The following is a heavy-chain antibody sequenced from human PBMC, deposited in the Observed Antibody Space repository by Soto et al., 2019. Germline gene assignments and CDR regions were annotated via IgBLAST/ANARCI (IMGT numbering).Heavy chain of an antibody. J-gene: IGHJ3*02. CDR2: VYYTGIT. CDR1: GSSMSSSAYY. D-gene: IGHD2-15*01. CDR3: ARQGRPGYCTGGNCYPTFDI. Sequence: QMHLQQSGPGLVKPSETLSLTCTVAGSSMSSSAYYWGWVRQPPGKGLEWIGSVYYTGITDYKSCIESRVSISADTSKNQFSLRLPSLSAADTAIYFCARQGRPGYCTGGNCYPTFDIWGPGTMVTVSS. V-gene: IGHV4-39*01.